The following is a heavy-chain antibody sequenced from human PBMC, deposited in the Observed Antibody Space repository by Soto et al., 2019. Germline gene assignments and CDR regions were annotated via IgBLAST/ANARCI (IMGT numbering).Heavy chain of an antibody. CDR2: ISAYNGNT. CDR1: GDRFACSC. Sequence: GISVKVSSKAPGDRFACSCRSCVRQSHGQGLEWMGWISAYNGNTNLAQKLQGRVTMTTDTPTSTAFMELRSLRSDDTAVYYCARIADCSITTCSFPSRFQIRGHYYYYGMAVWGQGTTVPVSS. CDR3: ARIADCSITTCSFPSRFQIRGHYYYYGMAV. J-gene: IGHJ6*02. V-gene: IGHV1-18*01. D-gene: IGHD2-2*01.